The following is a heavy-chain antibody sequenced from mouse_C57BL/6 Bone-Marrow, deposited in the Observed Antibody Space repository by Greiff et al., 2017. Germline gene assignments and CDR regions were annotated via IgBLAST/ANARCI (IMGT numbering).Heavy chain of an antibody. Sequence: QVQLQQPGAELVKPGASVKLSCKASGYTFTNYWMHWVKQRPGQGLEWIGMMHPNGGSPDYNEKFKSEATLSVDKSSRQAYMELSSLTSEDSAVYYCARSYDYDDYTMDYWVQGTSVTVSS. J-gene: IGHJ4*01. V-gene: IGHV1-64*01. CDR3: ARSYDYDDYTMDY. D-gene: IGHD2-4*01. CDR1: GYTFTNYW. CDR2: MHPNGGSP.